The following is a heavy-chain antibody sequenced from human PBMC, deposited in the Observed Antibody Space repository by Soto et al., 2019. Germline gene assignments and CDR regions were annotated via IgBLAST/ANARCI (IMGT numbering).Heavy chain of an antibody. CDR2: IKSKADGGTI. V-gene: IGHV3-15*01. CDR1: GFTFSKAW. D-gene: IGHD6-19*01. Sequence: EVQLVESGGGLVKPGGSLRLSCAASGFTFSKAWMTWVRQAPGKGLEWVGRIKSKADGGTIDYAAPVEGRFTSSRDDSKNPLYLQMNSIKTEDAALYSWTAAYSYSSPLYFDYWGQGALVSVSS. CDR3: TAAYSYSSPLYFDY. J-gene: IGHJ4*02.